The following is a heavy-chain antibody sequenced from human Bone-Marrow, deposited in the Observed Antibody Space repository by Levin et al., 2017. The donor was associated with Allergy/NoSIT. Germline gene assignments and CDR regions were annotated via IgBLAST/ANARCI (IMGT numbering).Heavy chain of an antibody. Sequence: SETLSLTCSVSSGSISVGAYYWIWIRPQPGMGLVWIAYIHYSGTAYYNPDLKSRVIISVDTSKKQFSLKVTSVTAADTALYFCSRARYGQVFTWFDTWGQGTLVTVSS. V-gene: IGHV4-31*03. D-gene: IGHD5-18*01. CDR2: IHYSGTA. CDR1: SGSISVGAYY. CDR3: SRARYGQVFTWFDT. J-gene: IGHJ5*02.